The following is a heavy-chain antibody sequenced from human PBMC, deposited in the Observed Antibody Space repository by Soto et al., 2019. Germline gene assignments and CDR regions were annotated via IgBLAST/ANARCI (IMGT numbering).Heavy chain of an antibody. CDR2: IIPIFGTA. V-gene: IGHV1-69*13. J-gene: IGHJ6*02. Sequence: SVKVACKASGGTFSSYAISWVRQAPGEGLEWMGGIIPIFGTANYAQKFQGRVTITADESTSTAYMELSSLRSEDTAVYYCARSGYSYGVSNYYDMDVWGQGTTVTVSS. CDR1: GGTFSSYA. CDR3: ARSGYSYGVSNYYDMDV. D-gene: IGHD5-18*01.